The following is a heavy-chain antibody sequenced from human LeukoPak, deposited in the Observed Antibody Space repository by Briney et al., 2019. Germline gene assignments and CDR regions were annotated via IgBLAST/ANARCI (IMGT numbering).Heavy chain of an antibody. V-gene: IGHV1-46*01. CDR1: GYTFTPYN. J-gene: IGHJ4*02. Sequence: ASVKVSCKASGYTFTPYNIQWVRQAPGQGLEWMGTIRPGDTRTTYAQKFQGRVTMTWDMSTTTGYMELSSLRSEDTAVYYCVREKSGGTYDYWGQGTLVTVSS. D-gene: IGHD3-16*01. CDR2: IRPGDTRT. CDR3: VREKSGGTYDY.